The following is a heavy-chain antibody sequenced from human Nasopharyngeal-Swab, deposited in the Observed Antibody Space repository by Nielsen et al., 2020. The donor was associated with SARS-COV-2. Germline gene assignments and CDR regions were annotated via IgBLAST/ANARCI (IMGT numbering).Heavy chain of an antibody. CDR3: ARESVVTGMDDATDI. V-gene: IGHV3-7*04. CDR1: GFPLSHYY. J-gene: IGHJ3*02. CDR2: IKQDGSEQ. D-gene: IGHD2-21*02. Sequence: GGSLRLSCAASGFPLSHYYMTWVRQPPGKGLEWVSNIKQDGSEQFYADSVKGRFTISRDNAKNSLYLQMDSLRADDTAMYYCARESVVTGMDDATDIWGQGTTVTVSS.